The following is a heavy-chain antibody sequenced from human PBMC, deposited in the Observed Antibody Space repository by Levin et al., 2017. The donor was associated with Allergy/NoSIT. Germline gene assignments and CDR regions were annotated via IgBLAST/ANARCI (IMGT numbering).Heavy chain of an antibody. CDR1: GFTFSSYG. J-gene: IGHJ4*02. Sequence: LSLTCAASGFTFSSYGMHWVRQAPGKGLEWVAVISYDGSNKYYADSVKGRFTISRDNSKNTLYLQMNSLRAEDTAVYYCARGIAVAGSDVSEYWGQGTLVTVSS. CDR3: ARGIAVAGSDVSEY. V-gene: IGHV3-30*03. CDR2: ISYDGSNK. D-gene: IGHD6-19*01.